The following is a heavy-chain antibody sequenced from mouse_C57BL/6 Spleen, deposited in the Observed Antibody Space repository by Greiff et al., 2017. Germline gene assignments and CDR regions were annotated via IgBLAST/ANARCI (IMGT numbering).Heavy chain of an antibody. D-gene: IGHD2-1*01. CDR1: GYTFTDYY. V-gene: IGHV1-76*01. Sequence: VQLQQSGAELVRPGASVKLSCKASGYTFTDYYINWVKQRPGQGLEWIARIYPGSGNTYYNEKFKGKATLTAEKSSSTAYMQLSSLTSEDSAVYFCAREDGNSDYFDYWGQGTTLTVSS. J-gene: IGHJ2*01. CDR3: AREDGNSDYFDY. CDR2: IYPGSGNT.